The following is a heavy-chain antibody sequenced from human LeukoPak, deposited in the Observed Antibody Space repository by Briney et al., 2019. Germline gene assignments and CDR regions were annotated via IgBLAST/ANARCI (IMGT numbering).Heavy chain of an antibody. V-gene: IGHV3-48*04. Sequence: PGGSLRLSCAASGFTFSSYSMNWVRQAPGKGLEWVSYISSSSSTIYHADSVKGRFTISRDNAKNSLYLQMNSLRTEDTAVYHCARPRRPFGSEPGYGMDVWGQGTTVTVSS. D-gene: IGHD6-25*01. CDR2: ISSSSSTI. J-gene: IGHJ6*02. CDR1: GFTFSSYS. CDR3: ARPRRPFGSEPGYGMDV.